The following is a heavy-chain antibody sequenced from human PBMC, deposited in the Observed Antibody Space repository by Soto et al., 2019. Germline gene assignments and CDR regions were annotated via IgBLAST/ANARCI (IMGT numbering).Heavy chain of an antibody. D-gene: IGHD3-10*01. CDR1: GGSISSGGYY. Sequence: SETLSLTCTVSGGSISSGGYYWSWIRQHPGKGLEWIGYIYYSGRTYYNPSLHSRVSIAVDTTENQFSLKLTSVTAADTSVYYCARGSFSISSAWFDPWGRVTLVTVSS. J-gene: IGHJ5*02. V-gene: IGHV4-31*03. CDR2: IYYSGRT. CDR3: ARGSFSISSAWFDP.